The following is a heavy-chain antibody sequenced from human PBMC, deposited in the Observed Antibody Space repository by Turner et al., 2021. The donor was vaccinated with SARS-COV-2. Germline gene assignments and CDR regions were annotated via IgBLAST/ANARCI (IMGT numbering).Heavy chain of an antibody. J-gene: IGHJ4*02. D-gene: IGHD2-15*01. CDR2: TAYDGSDK. Sequence: QVQLVESGGGVVQPGRSLRLSCAASGFTFSRYGMHWVRQAPGKWLEWVAVTAYDGSDKNYADSVKGRFTIARDNSKNTLYLQVNSLRAEDTAVYYCAKQSGLYCSGGSCYGGIFDYWGQGTLVTVSS. CDR1: GFTFSRYG. CDR3: AKQSGLYCSGGSCYGGIFDY. V-gene: IGHV3-30*18.